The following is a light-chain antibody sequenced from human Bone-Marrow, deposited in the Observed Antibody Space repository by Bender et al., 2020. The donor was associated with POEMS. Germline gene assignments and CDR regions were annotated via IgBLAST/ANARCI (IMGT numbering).Light chain of an antibody. CDR2: DDS. V-gene: IGLV3-21*02. J-gene: IGLJ2*01. Sequence: SYVLTQPPSMSVAPGQTAKIICEGDRIGTKNVHWYQQRPGQAPVLFVYDDSDRPSGIPERFSGSNSGNTATLTIRRVEAVDEADYYCQVWDTRDHLIFGGGTKLTVL. CDR3: QVWDTRDHLI. CDR1: RIGTKN.